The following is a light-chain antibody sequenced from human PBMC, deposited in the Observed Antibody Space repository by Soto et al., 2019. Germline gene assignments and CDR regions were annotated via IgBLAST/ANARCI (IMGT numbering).Light chain of an antibody. CDR2: EVS. V-gene: IGLV2-8*01. J-gene: IGLJ2*01. Sequence: QSVLTQPPSASGSPGQSVTISCTGTSSDVGGYNYVSWYQQHPGKAPKLMIYEVSKRPSGVPDRFSGSKSGNTASLTVSGLQAEDEADYYCSSYAGSSTVVFGRGTKLTVL. CDR3: SSYAGSSTVV. CDR1: SSDVGGYNY.